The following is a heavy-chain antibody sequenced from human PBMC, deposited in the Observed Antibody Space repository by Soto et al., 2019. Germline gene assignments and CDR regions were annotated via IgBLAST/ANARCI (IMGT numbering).Heavy chain of an antibody. CDR1: GGTFSSYA. J-gene: IGHJ6*02. D-gene: IGHD6-19*01. CDR3: ARGIVKYSSGDYYYGMDV. V-gene: IGHV1-69*13. CDR2: IIPIFGTA. Sequence: SVKVSCKASGGTFSSYAISWVRQAPGQGLEWMGGIIPIFGTANYAQKFQGRVTITADESTSTAYMELSSLRSEDTAVYYCARGIVKYSSGDYYYGMDVWGQGTTVTVSS.